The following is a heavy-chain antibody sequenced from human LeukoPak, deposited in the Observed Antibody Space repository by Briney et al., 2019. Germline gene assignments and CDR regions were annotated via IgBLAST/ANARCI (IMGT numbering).Heavy chain of an antibody. CDR2: IDHTGIT. CDR1: DDSITIYY. D-gene: IGHD4-17*01. V-gene: IGHV4-59*01. CDR3: AREIPGDTVFDP. J-gene: IGHJ5*02. Sequence: SETLSHTCSVSDDSITIYYWTWIRQPPGKGLEWIGYIDHTGITNYNPSLNSRVTISRDTSKSHFSLELSSVTAADTAVYFCAREIPGDTVFDPWGQGTLVTVSS.